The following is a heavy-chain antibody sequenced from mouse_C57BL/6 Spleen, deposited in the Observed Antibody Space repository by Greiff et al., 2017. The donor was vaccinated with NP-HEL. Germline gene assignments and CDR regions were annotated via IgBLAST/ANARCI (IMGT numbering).Heavy chain of an antibody. J-gene: IGHJ1*03. CDR3: TGITTVVPYWYFDV. D-gene: IGHD1-1*01. CDR2: IRNKANNHAT. CDR1: GFTFSDAW. V-gene: IGHV6-6*01. Sequence: EVKLQESGGGLVQPGGSMKLSCAASGFTFSDAWMDWVRQSPEKGLEWVAEIRNKANNHATYYAESVKGRFTISRDDSKSSVYLQMNSLRAEDTGIYYCTGITTVVPYWYFDVWGTGTTVTVSS.